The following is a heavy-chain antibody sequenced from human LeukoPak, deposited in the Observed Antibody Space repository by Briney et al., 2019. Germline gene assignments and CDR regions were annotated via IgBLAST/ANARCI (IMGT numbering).Heavy chain of an antibody. D-gene: IGHD3/OR15-3a*01. CDR2: IRGSGDPA. J-gene: IGHJ4*02. Sequence: GGSLRLSCVASGFPFSAYAMSWVRQAPNKGLEWVSGIRGSGDPAYYAESVKGRFTVYRDNFRNTVYLQMNSLRAEDTALYYCAKDLSSGTGRGFDHWGQGTLVSASS. V-gene: IGHV3-23*01. CDR3: AKDLSSGTGRGFDH. CDR1: GFPFSAYA.